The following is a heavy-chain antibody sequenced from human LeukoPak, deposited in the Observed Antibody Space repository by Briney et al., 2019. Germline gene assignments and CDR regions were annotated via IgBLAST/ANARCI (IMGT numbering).Heavy chain of an antibody. CDR3: ARDKSLWSSSSYYYYYMDV. CDR2: INWNGGST. Sequence: GGSLTLTCAASGFTFDDYGMSWVRQAPGKGLEWVSGINWNGGSTGYADSVEGRFTISRDNAKNSLYLQMNSLRAEDTALYYCARDKSLWSSSSYYYYYMDVWGKGTTVIVSS. V-gene: IGHV3-20*04. J-gene: IGHJ6*03. D-gene: IGHD6-6*01. CDR1: GFTFDDYG.